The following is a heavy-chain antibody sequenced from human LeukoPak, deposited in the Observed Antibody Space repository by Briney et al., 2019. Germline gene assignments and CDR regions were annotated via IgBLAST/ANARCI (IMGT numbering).Heavy chain of an antibody. D-gene: IGHD3-9*01. CDR1: GGSISGYY. CDR3: ARQYQYVLRYFDWFDP. Sequence: PSETLSLTCTVSGGSISGYYWSWIRQPPGKGLEWIGYIYYSGSTNYNPSLKSRVTMSVDTSKNQFSLKLSSVTAADTAVYYCARQYQYVLRYFDWFDPWGQGTLVTVSS. J-gene: IGHJ5*02. CDR2: IYYSGST. V-gene: IGHV4-59*08.